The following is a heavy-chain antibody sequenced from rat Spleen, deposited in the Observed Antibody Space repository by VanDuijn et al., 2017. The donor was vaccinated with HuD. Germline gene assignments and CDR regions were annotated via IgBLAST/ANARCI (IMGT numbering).Heavy chain of an antibody. D-gene: IGHD1-1*01. V-gene: IGHV5-20*01. J-gene: IGHJ1*01. CDR2: ISNSGGSI. CDR1: GFTFSDHN. CDR3: TTDYSGDWYFDF. Sequence: EVQLVESGGGLVQPGRSLKLSCAASGFTFSDHNMAWVRQAPKKGLEWVASISNSGGSIYYPDSVKGRFTISRDNAQNTLYLQMNSLRSEDTATYYCTTDYSGDWYFDFWGPGTMVTVSS.